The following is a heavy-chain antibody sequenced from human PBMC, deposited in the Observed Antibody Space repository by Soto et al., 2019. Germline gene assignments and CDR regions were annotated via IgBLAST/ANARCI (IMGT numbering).Heavy chain of an antibody. CDR2: ISWNSGSI. Sequence: GGSLRLSCAASGFTFDDYAMHWVRQAPGKGLEWVSGISWNSGSIGYADSVKGRFTISRDNDKNSLYLQMNRLRAEDTALYYCAKDMEIFGGVNDAFDIWGQGTMVTVSS. V-gene: IGHV3-9*01. CDR1: GFTFDDYA. CDR3: AKDMEIFGGVNDAFDI. J-gene: IGHJ3*02. D-gene: IGHD3-3*01.